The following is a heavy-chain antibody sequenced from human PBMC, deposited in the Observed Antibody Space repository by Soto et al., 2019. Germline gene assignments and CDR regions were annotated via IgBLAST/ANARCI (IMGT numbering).Heavy chain of an antibody. V-gene: IGHV3-48*02. CDR2: ISSSSSTI. CDR3: AREWGYSSSSQHFDY. J-gene: IGHJ4*02. Sequence: EVQLVESGGGLVQPGGSLRLSCAASGFTFSSYSMNWVRQAPGKGLEWVSYISSSSSTIYYADSVKGRFTISRDNAKNSLYLQMNSLRDEDTAVYYCAREWGYSSSSQHFDYWGQGTLVTVSS. D-gene: IGHD6-6*01. CDR1: GFTFSSYS.